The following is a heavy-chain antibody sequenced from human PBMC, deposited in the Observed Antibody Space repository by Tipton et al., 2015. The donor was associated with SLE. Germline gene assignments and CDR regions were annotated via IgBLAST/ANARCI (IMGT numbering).Heavy chain of an antibody. CDR1: GFTFSSYW. V-gene: IGHV3-7*01. CDR2: IKQDGSEK. CDR3: AKDVSAERRYFDL. Sequence: SLRLSCAASGFTFSSYWMSWVRQAPGKGLEWVANIKQDGSEKYYVDSVKGRFTISRDNAKNSLYLQMNSLRAEDTAVYYCAKDVSAERRYFDLWGRGTLVTVSS. J-gene: IGHJ2*01. D-gene: IGHD1-26*01.